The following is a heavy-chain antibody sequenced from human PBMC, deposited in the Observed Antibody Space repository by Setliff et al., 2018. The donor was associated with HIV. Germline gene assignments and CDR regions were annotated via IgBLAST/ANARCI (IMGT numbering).Heavy chain of an antibody. V-gene: IGHV1-69*13. CDR1: RGTFRNSA. CDR2: IITLFGEA. D-gene: IGHD3-16*01. J-gene: IGHJ4*02. CDR3: ARQPYYDDDGTNLPSEWRVLG. Sequence: SVKVSCKASRGTFRNSAINWVRQAPGQGLAWMGGIITLFGEANYAQKFQGRVTITADESTSTAYMELNSLRSDDAAVYYCARQPYYDDDGTNLPSEWRVLGWGQGTLVTVSS.